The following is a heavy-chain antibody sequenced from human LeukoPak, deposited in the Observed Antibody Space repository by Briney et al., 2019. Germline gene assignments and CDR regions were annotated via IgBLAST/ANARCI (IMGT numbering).Heavy chain of an antibody. CDR1: GFTFSSYA. CDR2: ISGSGGST. J-gene: IGHJ4*02. V-gene: IGHV3-23*01. Sequence: GSLRLSCAASGFTFSSYAMSWVRQAPGKGLEWVSAISGSGGSTYYSDSVKGRFTISRDNSKNTLYLQMDSLRAEDTAVYYCAKVSLDTAMCEFDYWGQGTLVTVSS. D-gene: IGHD5-18*01. CDR3: AKVSLDTAMCEFDY.